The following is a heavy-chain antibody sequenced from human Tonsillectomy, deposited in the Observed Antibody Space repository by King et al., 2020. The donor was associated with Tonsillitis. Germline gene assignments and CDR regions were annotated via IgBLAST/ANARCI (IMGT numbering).Heavy chain of an antibody. CDR1: GFTFNNYG. CDR2: TSYDGSKK. Sequence: VQLVESGGGVVQPGRSLRLSCAASGFTFNNYGIYWVRQAPGKGLGWVALTSYDGSKKSYADSVKGRFTISRDNSKNTLYLQMDRLRTDDTALYYCAKGVGNCTGGSCYSDFWGQGTLVTVSS. J-gene: IGHJ4*02. V-gene: IGHV3-30*18. CDR3: AKGVGNCTGGSCYSDF. D-gene: IGHD2-8*02.